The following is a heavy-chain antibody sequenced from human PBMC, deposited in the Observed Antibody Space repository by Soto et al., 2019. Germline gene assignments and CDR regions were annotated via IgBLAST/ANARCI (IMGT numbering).Heavy chain of an antibody. CDR1: GFTLSDHY. Sequence: PGGAPRLSCAVSGFTLSDHYMDWVRPAPGEGLEWVGRMRNKANGYTTEYAASVKGRFTISRDNSKNTLYLQMNSLRAEDTAVYYCARDYFDRFGESLDYWGQGTLVTVSS. D-gene: IGHD3-10*01. CDR3: ARDYFDRFGESLDY. J-gene: IGHJ4*02. V-gene: IGHV3-72*01. CDR2: MRNKANGYTT.